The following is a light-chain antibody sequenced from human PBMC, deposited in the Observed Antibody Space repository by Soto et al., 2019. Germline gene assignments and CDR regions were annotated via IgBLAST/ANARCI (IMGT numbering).Light chain of an antibody. J-gene: IGLJ1*01. Sequence: QAVVTQPASVSGSLGQSITISCIGTSDNIGSYNLVSWYQHKPGKAPKIIIFEGSKRPSGVSNRFSGSKSGNTASLTISGLQAEDEAEYSCCSYAGSSTYVFGTGTKVTVL. CDR2: EGS. CDR3: CSYAGSSTYV. V-gene: IGLV2-23*01. CDR1: SDNIGSYNL.